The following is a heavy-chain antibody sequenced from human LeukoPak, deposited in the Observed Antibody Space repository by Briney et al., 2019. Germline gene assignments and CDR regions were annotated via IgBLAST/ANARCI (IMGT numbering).Heavy chain of an antibody. J-gene: IGHJ1*01. V-gene: IGHV3-53*04. Sequence: GGSLRLSCAASGFAVSNNYMSWVRQAPGKGLEWVSCIYGGGSTYYADSANGRITSARHNSKNPRLLQMNSLTTKDPAVYYCARAYDSSGYRPEYFHHWGQGTLVTVSS. CDR2: IYGGGST. CDR1: GFAVSNNY. CDR3: ARAYDSSGYRPEYFHH. D-gene: IGHD3-22*01.